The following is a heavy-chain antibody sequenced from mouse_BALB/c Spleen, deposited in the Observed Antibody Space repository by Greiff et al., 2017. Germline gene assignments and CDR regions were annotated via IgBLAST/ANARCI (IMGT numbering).Heavy chain of an antibody. CDR1: GYTFTSYW. J-gene: IGHJ3*01. D-gene: IGHD2-1*01. CDR2: INPSTGYT. V-gene: IGHV1-7*01. Sequence: QVQLQQSGAELAKPGASVKMSCKASGYTFTSYWMHWVKQRPGQGLEWIGYINPSTGYTEYNQKFKDKATLTADKSSSTAYMQLSSLTSEDSAVYYCARPYGNPWFAYWGQGTLVTVSA. CDR3: ARPYGNPWFAY.